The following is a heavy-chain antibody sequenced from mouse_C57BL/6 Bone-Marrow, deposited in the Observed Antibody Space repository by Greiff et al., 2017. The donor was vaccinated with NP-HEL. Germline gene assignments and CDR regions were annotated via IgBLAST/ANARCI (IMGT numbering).Heavy chain of an antibody. CDR3: ARRDYGSRYAMDY. Sequence: QVQLKQPGAELVRPGSSVKLSCKASGYTFTSYWMHWVKQRPIQGLEWIGNIDPSDSETHYNQKFKDKATLTVDKSSSTAYMQLSSLTSEDSAVYYCARRDYGSRYAMDYWGQGTSVTVSS. CDR1: GYTFTSYW. V-gene: IGHV1-52*01. CDR2: IDPSDSET. J-gene: IGHJ4*01. D-gene: IGHD1-1*01.